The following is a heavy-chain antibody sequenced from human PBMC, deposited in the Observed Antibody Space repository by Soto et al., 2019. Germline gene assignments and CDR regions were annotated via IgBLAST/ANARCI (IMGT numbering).Heavy chain of an antibody. CDR2: INHSGST. V-gene: IGHV4-34*01. CDR3: ARGRITMVRGRNWFDP. CDR1: GGSFSGYY. D-gene: IGHD3-10*01. Sequence: SETLSLTCAVYGGSFSGYYWSWIRQPPGKGLEWIGEINHSGSTNYNPSIKSRVTISVDTSKNQFSLKTRSVTAADTVLYYCARGRITMVRGRNWFDPWGQGTLVTVSS. J-gene: IGHJ5*02.